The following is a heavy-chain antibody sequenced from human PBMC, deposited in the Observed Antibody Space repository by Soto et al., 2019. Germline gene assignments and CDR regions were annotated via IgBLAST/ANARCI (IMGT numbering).Heavy chain of an antibody. D-gene: IGHD6-13*01. CDR3: ARALLYSSSWYYYGMDV. V-gene: IGHV1-69*13. Sequence: ASVKVSCKASGGTFSSYAISWVRQAPGQGLEWMGGIIPIFGTANYAQKFQGRVTITADESTSTAYMELSSLRSEDTAVYYCARALLYSSSWYYYGMDVWGQGTTVTVSS. J-gene: IGHJ6*02. CDR2: IIPIFGTA. CDR1: GGTFSSYA.